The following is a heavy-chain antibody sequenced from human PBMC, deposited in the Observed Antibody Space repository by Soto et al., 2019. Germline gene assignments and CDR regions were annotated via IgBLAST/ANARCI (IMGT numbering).Heavy chain of an antibody. V-gene: IGHV3-7*01. CDR2: IKQDGSEK. CDR3: ATIRGYPKGDYYDSTINGY. J-gene: IGHJ4*02. D-gene: IGHD3-22*01. CDR1: GFTFSSYW. Sequence: EVQLVESGGGLVQPGGSLRLSCAASGFTFSSYWMSWVRQAPGKGLEWVANIKQDGSEKYYVDSVKGRFTISRDNAKNSLYLQMNSLRAEDTAVYYCATIRGYPKGDYYDSTINGYWGQGTLVTVSS.